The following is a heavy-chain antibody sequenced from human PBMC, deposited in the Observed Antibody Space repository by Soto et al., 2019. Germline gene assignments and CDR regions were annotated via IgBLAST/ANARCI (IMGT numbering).Heavy chain of an antibody. V-gene: IGHV1-3*01. J-gene: IGHJ4*02. CDR1: GYIFTTYS. CDR2: INAGNGNR. D-gene: IGHD6-19*01. CDR3: ARRIAVPGLDY. Sequence: ASVKVSCKASGYIFTTYSIQWVRQAPGQRLEWMGWINAGNGNRKYSQKFQGRVTISSDTSANTAYMELSSLRSEDTAVYYCARRIAVPGLDYWGKGTLVTVSS.